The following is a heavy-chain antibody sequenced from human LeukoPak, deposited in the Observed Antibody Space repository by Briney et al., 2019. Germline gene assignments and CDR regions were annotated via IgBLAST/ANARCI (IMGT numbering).Heavy chain of an antibody. CDR1: GYIINEYA. V-gene: IGHV1-3*04. CDR3: ARVNDYIGTYYFDF. J-gene: IGHJ4*02. D-gene: IGHD4-11*01. CDR2: INTATFKT. Sequence: ASVKVSCKVSGYIINEYAIHWVRQAPGQRLEWMGWINTATFKTRYSQKFQGRLTIASDTSASTAYMELSSLRSEDTAIYFCARVNDYIGTYYFDFWAREPWSPSPQ.